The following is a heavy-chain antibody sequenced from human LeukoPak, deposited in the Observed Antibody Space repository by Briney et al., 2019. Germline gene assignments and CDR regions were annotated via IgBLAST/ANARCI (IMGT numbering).Heavy chain of an antibody. CDR1: GFTFSNYA. Sequence: GGSLRLSCAASGFTFSNYAMSWVRQAPGRGLEWVSVISGSSGSTYYADSMKGRFTISRDNSKNTLYLQMNSLRAEDTAVYYCARVGQRLVRGYFDYWGQGILVTVSS. CDR2: ISGSSGST. V-gene: IGHV3-23*01. D-gene: IGHD6-13*01. J-gene: IGHJ4*02. CDR3: ARVGQRLVRGYFDY.